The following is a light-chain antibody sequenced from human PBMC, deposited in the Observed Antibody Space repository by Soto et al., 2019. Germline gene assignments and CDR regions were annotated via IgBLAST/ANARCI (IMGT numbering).Light chain of an antibody. Sequence: ESVLTQSPGTLSLSPGERATLSCRASQSISSSYLAWYQQKPGQTPRLLIYGASTRATGISARFSGSGSGTEFTLTISSLQPEDFATYYCLLDFRYFWAFGQGTKVDIK. V-gene: IGKV3D-7*01. CDR3: LLDFRYFWA. CDR2: GAS. J-gene: IGKJ1*01. CDR1: QSISSSY.